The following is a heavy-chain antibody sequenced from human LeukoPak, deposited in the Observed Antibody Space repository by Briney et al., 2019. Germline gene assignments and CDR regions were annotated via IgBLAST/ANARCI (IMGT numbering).Heavy chain of an antibody. CDR3: AREPFSAVAGSGDYYYGMDV. CDR1: GFIFSNYW. D-gene: IGHD6-19*01. Sequence: PGGSLRVSCAASGFIFSNYWMSWVRQAPGKGLEWVANIKQDGSEKYYVDSVKGRFTISRDNAKNSLYLQMNSLRAEDTAVYYCAREPFSAVAGSGDYYYGMDVWGQGTTVTVSS. J-gene: IGHJ6*02. V-gene: IGHV3-7*01. CDR2: IKQDGSEK.